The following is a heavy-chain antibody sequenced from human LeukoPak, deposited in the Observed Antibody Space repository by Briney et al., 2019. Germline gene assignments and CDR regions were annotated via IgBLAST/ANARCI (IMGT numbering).Heavy chain of an antibody. CDR1: GFTVSNSG. J-gene: IGHJ4*02. CDR3: ASNKYLE. CDR2: FSHDGSST. V-gene: IGHV3-30-3*01. D-gene: IGHD1/OR15-1a*01. Sequence: GRSLRLSCAASGFTVSNSGIHWVRQAPGKGLEWVAVFSHDGSSTYYADSVKGRFTISRDNSKNTLHLQMNSLRAEDTAVYYCASNKYLEWGQGTLVTVSS.